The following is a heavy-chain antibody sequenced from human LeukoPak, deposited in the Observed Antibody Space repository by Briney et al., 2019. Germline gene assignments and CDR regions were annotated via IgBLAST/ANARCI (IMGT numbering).Heavy chain of an antibody. CDR1: GGTFSSYA. V-gene: IGHV1-69*01. Sequence: SVKVSCKASGGTFSSYAISWVRQAPGQGLEWMGGIIPIFGTANYAQKFQGRVTITADESTGTAYMELSSLRSEDTAVYYCARGRTVLYYYYYYMDVWGKGTTVTISS. J-gene: IGHJ6*03. D-gene: IGHD2-8*01. CDR2: IIPIFGTA. CDR3: ARGRTVLYYYYYYMDV.